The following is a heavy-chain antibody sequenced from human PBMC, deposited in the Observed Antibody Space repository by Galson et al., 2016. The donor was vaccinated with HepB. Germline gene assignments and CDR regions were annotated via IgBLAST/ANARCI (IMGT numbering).Heavy chain of an antibody. CDR2: IFYSGTT. CDR3: AGARDEYWLDP. D-gene: IGHD2/OR15-2a*01. J-gene: IGHJ5*02. V-gene: IGHV4-59*08. Sequence: SETLSLTCNISDGSMSGYYWSWIRQPPGKGPEWIAYIFYSGTTKYNPSLRSRVIISIDTSENQFSLKLTSVTAADTAIYFCAGARDEYWLDPWGQGTTVTVSS. CDR1: DGSMSGYY.